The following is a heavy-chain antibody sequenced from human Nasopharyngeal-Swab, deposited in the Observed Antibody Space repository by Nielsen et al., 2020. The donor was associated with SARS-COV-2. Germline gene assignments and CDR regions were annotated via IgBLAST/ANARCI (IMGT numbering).Heavy chain of an antibody. CDR3: ARDYYGSGKGWFDP. Sequence: VRQMPGKGLEWVAVIWYDGSNKYYADSVKGRFTISRDNSKNTLYLQMNSLRAEDTAVYYCARDYYGSGKGWFDPWGQGTLVTAS. D-gene: IGHD3-10*01. V-gene: IGHV3-33*01. J-gene: IGHJ5*02. CDR2: IWYDGSNK.